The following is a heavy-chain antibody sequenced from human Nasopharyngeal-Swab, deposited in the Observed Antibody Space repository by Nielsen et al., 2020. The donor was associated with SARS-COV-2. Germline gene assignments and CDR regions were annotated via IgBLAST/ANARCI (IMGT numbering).Heavy chain of an antibody. CDR2: ISGSGGST. Sequence: GESLKISCAASGFTFSSYAMSWVRQAPGKGLEWVSAISGSGGSTYYADSVKGRFTISRDNSKNSLYLQMNSLRAEDMAVYYCARDRGSDYDFWSGYYRVDYGMDVWGQGTTVTVSS. V-gene: IGHV3-23*01. D-gene: IGHD3-3*01. CDR1: GFTFSSYA. CDR3: ARDRGSDYDFWSGYYRVDYGMDV. J-gene: IGHJ6*02.